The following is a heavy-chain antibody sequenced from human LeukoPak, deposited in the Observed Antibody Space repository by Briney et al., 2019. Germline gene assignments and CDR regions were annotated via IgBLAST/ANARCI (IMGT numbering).Heavy chain of an antibody. V-gene: IGHV3-23*01. D-gene: IGHD6-13*01. Sequence: GGSLRLSCVVSGFTFSTSAMSWVRQAPGKGLEWVSAISGSGGSTYYADSVKGRFTISRDNSKNTLYLQMNSLRAEDTAVYYCAKEESAGIPYAEYFQHWGQGTLVTVSS. CDR2: ISGSGGST. CDR1: GFTFSTSA. J-gene: IGHJ1*01. CDR3: AKEESAGIPYAEYFQH.